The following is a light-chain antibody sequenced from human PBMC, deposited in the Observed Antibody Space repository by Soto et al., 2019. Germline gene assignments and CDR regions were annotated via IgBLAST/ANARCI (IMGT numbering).Light chain of an antibody. V-gene: IGLV2-14*03. J-gene: IGLJ1*01. Sequence: QSALTQPASVSGSPGQSITISCTGTSSDVVGYNYVSWYQHHPGKAPKLIIYDVTNRPSGVSNPFSGSKSGNTASLTISGLQPEDDADYYCSSYTTSNTRQIVFGTGTKVTVL. CDR1: SSDVVGYNY. CDR3: SSYTTSNTRQIV. CDR2: DVT.